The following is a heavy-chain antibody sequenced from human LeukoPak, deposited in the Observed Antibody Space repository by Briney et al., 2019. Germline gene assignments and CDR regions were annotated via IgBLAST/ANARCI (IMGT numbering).Heavy chain of an antibody. V-gene: IGHV1-46*01. Sequence: GASVKASCKASGYTFTSYYIHWVRQAPGQGLEWMGLINPSGGSTSYAQKFQGRVTMTRDTSTSTVYMELSSLRSEDTAVYYCARVKAYGLGTSDYYYYMDVWGKGTTVTISS. CDR2: INPSGGST. D-gene: IGHD3-10*01. CDR3: ARVKAYGLGTSDYYYYMDV. J-gene: IGHJ6*03. CDR1: GYTFTSYY.